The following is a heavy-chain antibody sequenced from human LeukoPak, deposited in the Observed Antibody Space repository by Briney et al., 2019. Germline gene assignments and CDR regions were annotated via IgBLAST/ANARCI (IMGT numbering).Heavy chain of an antibody. CDR1: GGSISNYY. D-gene: IGHD1-1*01. V-gene: IGHV4-59*01. CDR3: ARDGRLWNDPFDY. J-gene: IGHJ4*02. Sequence: SETLSLTCTVSGGSISNYYWNWIRQPPGKGLEWIGYIYYTGSTNYNPSLKSRVTISVDTSKNQFSLKLSSVTAADTAVYYCARDGRLWNDPFDYWGQGTLVTVSS. CDR2: IYYTGST.